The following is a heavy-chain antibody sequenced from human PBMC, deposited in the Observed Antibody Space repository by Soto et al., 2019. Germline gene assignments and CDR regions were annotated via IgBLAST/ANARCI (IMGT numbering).Heavy chain of an antibody. CDR1: GGFISSYY. CDR2: IFYSGST. V-gene: IGHV4-59*01. Sequence: PSETLSLTCTVSGGFISSYYWSWIRQPPGKGLEWIGNIFYSGSTNYNPSLKSRVTISVDTSNNRFSLKLNSVTTADTAVYYCARRRNTMNGDFDSWRQGTLVTVSS. D-gene: IGHD3-3*01. J-gene: IGHJ4*02. CDR3: ARRRNTMNGDFDS.